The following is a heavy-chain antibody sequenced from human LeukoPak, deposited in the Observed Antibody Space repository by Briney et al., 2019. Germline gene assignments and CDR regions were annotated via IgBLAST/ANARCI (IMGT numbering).Heavy chain of an antibody. Sequence: ASVKVSCKASGFTLTNYAMNWVRQAPGQGLEWMGGIIPIFGTANYAQKFQGRVTITADESTSTAYMELSSLRSEDTAVYYCARGSALLALSFDYWGQGTLVTVSS. D-gene: IGHD2-15*01. CDR1: GFTLTNYA. CDR2: IIPIFGTA. J-gene: IGHJ4*02. CDR3: ARGSALLALSFDY. V-gene: IGHV1-69*13.